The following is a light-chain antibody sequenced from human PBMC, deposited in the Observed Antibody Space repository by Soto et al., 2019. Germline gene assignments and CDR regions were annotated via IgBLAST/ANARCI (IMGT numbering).Light chain of an antibody. CDR3: SSYTSSSTYV. CDR1: SSDVGGYNY. Sequence: QSLLTRPASVSVSPGQSITISCTGTSSDVGGYNYVSWYQQHPGKAPKLMIYEVSNRPSGVSNRFSGSKSGNTASLTISGLQAEDEADYYCSSYTSSSTYVFGTATKVTVL. J-gene: IGLJ1*01. V-gene: IGLV2-14*01. CDR2: EVS.